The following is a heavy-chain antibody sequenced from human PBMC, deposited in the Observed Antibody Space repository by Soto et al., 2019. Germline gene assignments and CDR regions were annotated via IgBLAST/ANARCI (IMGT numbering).Heavy chain of an antibody. Sequence: PGGSLRLSCAASGFTFSSYGMHWVRQAPGKGLEWVAVISYDGSNKYYADSVKGRFTISRDNSKNTLYLQMNSLRAEDTAVYYCAKLIVATYYYDSSGYYYGYYGMDVSGPGTTLTVSS. CDR1: GFTFSSYG. D-gene: IGHD3-22*01. CDR2: ISYDGSNK. V-gene: IGHV3-30*18. J-gene: IGHJ6*02. CDR3: AKLIVATYYYDSSGYYYGYYGMDV.